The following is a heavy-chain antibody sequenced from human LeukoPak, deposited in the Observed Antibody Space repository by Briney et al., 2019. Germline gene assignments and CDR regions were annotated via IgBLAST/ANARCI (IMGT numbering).Heavy chain of an antibody. CDR2: IIPILGIA. V-gene: IGHV1-69*04. CDR3: ARDRVGTNLGIHYYYGMDV. D-gene: IGHD1-14*01. Sequence: SVKVSCKASGGTFSSYAISWARQAPGQGLEWMGRIIPILGIANYAQKFQGRVTITADKSTSTAYMELSSLRSEDTAVYYCARDRVGTNLGIHYYYGMDVWGQGTTVTVSS. CDR1: GGTFSSYA. J-gene: IGHJ6*02.